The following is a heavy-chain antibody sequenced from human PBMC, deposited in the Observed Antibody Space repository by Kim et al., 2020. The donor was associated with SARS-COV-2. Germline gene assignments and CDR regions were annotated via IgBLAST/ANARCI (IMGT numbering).Heavy chain of an antibody. J-gene: IGHJ4*02. CDR1: GFTFSSYG. CDR3: AKEAVWFGECPLDY. Sequence: GGSLRLSCAASGFTFSSYGMHWVRQAPGKGLEWVAVISYDGSNKYYADSVKGRFTISRDNSKNTLYLQMNSLRAEDTAVYYCAKEAVWFGECPLDYWGQGTLVTVSS. D-gene: IGHD3-10*01. CDR2: ISYDGSNK. V-gene: IGHV3-30*18.